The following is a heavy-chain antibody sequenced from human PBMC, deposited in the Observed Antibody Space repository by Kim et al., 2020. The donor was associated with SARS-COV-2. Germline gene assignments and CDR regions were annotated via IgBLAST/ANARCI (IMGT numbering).Heavy chain of an antibody. Sequence: SETLSLTCTVSGGSISSSSYYWGWIRQPPGKGPEWIGNIYYSGSTYYNPSLKSRVTISVDTSKNQFSLKLSSVTAADTAVYYCARQRITMIVGSRWFDPWGQGTLAT. V-gene: IGHV4-39*01. CDR1: GGSISSSSYY. J-gene: IGHJ5*02. D-gene: IGHD3-22*01. CDR3: ARQRITMIVGSRWFDP. CDR2: IYYSGST.